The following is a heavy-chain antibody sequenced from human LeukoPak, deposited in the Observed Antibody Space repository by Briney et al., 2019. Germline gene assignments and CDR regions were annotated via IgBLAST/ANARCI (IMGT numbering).Heavy chain of an antibody. J-gene: IGHJ3*02. CDR3: ARERIRGLGAFDI. D-gene: IGHD3-10*01. CDR2: ISSSSSYI. Sequence: VGSLRLSCAASGFTFSSYSMNWVRQAPGKGLEWVSSISSSSSYIYYADSVKGRFTISRDNAKNSLYLQMNSLRAEDTAVYYCARERIRGLGAFDIWGQGTMVTVSS. CDR1: GFTFSSYS. V-gene: IGHV3-21*01.